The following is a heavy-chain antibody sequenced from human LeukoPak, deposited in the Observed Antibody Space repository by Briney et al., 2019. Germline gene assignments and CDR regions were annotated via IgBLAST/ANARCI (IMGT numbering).Heavy chain of an antibody. CDR1: GFTFDDYT. Sequence: GGSLRLSCAASGFTFDDYTMHWVRQAPGKGLEWVSLISWDGVTTYYAHSVKGRFTISRDSSKNSLFLQMNSLRTEDTALYYCARDKTGTGIDYWGQGALVTVSS. D-gene: IGHD1-7*01. CDR3: ARDKTGTGIDY. J-gene: IGHJ4*02. CDR2: ISWDGVTT. V-gene: IGHV3-43*01.